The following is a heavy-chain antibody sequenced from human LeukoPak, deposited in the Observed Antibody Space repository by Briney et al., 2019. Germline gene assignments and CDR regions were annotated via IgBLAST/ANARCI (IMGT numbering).Heavy chain of an antibody. CDR3: AKEGRSLQTY. V-gene: IGHV3-7*03. J-gene: IGHJ4*02. CDR2: IKEDGTET. CDR1: GFMFNSNW. Sequence: GGSLRLSCAASGFMFNSNWMSWVRLAPGKGLEWVANIKEDGTETYYVDSVKGRFTISRDNAKNSLYLQMNSLRVEDTAVYYCAKEGRSLQTYWGQGTLVTVSS. D-gene: IGHD5-24*01.